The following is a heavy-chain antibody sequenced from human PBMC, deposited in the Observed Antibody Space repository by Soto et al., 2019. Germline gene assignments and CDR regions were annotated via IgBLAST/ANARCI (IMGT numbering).Heavy chain of an antibody. Sequence: VQLVESGGGLIQPGGSLRLSCAASGFTVSNNHMTWVRQAAGKGRELVSFVHGGGSTSYADSVKGRFTISRDNSQKTLYLQMDSLRGEYMTIYYCAGGLTTAASLDYWGRGTLVTVSS. J-gene: IGHJ4*02. CDR2: VHGGGST. V-gene: IGHV3-53*01. CDR3: AGGLTTAASLDY. CDR1: GFTVSNNH. D-gene: IGHD3-9*01.